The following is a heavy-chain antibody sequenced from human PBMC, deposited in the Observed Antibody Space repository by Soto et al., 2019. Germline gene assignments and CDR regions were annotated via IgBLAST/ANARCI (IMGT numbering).Heavy chain of an antibody. CDR3: TRVEYGIAVAGTFYFQH. Sequence: EVQLVESGGGLVQPGRSLRLSCTASGFTFGDYAMSWFRQAPGKGLEWVGFIRSKAYGGTTEYAASVKGRFTISRDDSKSIAYLQMNSLKTEDTAVYYCTRVEYGIAVAGTFYFQHWGQGTLVTVSS. CDR2: IRSKAYGGTT. J-gene: IGHJ1*01. CDR1: GFTFGDYA. D-gene: IGHD6-19*01. V-gene: IGHV3-49*03.